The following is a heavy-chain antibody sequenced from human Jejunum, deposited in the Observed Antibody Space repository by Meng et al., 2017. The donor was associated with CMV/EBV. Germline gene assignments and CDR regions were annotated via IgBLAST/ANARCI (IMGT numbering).Heavy chain of an antibody. CDR2: IRQDGREK. Sequence: AASGFALSSNWMSWVRQAPGKGLEWVANIRQDGREKYYADSVKGRFTISRDNSKNTLYLQMNSLRAEDTAVYYCARDETTVVTLGYWGQGTLVTVSS. CDR3: ARDETTVVTLGY. CDR1: GFALSSNW. J-gene: IGHJ4*02. V-gene: IGHV3-7*01. D-gene: IGHD4-23*01.